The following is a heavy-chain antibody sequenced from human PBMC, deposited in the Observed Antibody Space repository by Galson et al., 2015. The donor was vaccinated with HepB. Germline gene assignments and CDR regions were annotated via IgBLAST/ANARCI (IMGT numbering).Heavy chain of an antibody. Sequence: AISGDSVSSNSAAWNWIRQSPSRGLEWLGRTYYRSKWYNDYAVSVKSRITINPDTSKNQFSLQLNSVTPEDTAVYYCARDMGYEHYYYYYMDVWGKGTTVTVSS. V-gene: IGHV6-1*01. CDR2: TYYRSKWYN. CDR3: ARDMGYEHYYYYYMDV. CDR1: GDSVSSNSAA. D-gene: IGHD5-12*01. J-gene: IGHJ6*03.